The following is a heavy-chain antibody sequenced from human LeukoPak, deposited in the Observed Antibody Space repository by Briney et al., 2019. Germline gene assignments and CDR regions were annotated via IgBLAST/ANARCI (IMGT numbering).Heavy chain of an antibody. Sequence: SETLSLTCTVSGGSISSSSYYWGWIRQPPGKGLEWIGSIYYSGSTYYNPSLKSRVTISVDTSKNQFSLKLSSVTAADTAVYYCARVHGGTFDYWGQGTLVTVSS. V-gene: IGHV4-39*01. CDR1: GGSISSSSYY. CDR3: ARVHGGTFDY. D-gene: IGHD4-23*01. CDR2: IYYSGST. J-gene: IGHJ4*02.